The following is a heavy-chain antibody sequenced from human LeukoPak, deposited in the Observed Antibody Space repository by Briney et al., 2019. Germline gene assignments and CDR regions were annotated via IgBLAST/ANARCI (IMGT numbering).Heavy chain of an antibody. CDR3: ARGEYSSSWHSEYFQH. V-gene: IGHV3-33*08. CDR2: IWSDGSNQ. J-gene: IGHJ1*01. CDR1: GFTFSSDA. Sequence: PGGSLSLSCAASGFTFSSDAMSWVRQAPGKGLEWVAVIWSDGSNQYDADSVSGRFTISRDNPKDTLYLQMNSVRVEDTAGYYCARGEYSSSWHSEYFQHWGQGTLVTVSS. D-gene: IGHD6-13*01.